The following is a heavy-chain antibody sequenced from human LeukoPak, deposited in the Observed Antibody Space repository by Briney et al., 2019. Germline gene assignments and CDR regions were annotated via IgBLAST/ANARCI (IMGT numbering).Heavy chain of an antibody. CDR3: ARNRIAARPPNWFDP. D-gene: IGHD6-6*01. Sequence: SQTLCLTWTVSGGSICSYYWSWIRQPPGKGLEWIGYIYYSGSTNYNPSLKSRVTISVDTSKNQFSLKLSSVTAADTAVYYCARNRIAARPPNWFDPWGQGTLVTVSS. CDR2: IYYSGST. V-gene: IGHV4-59*01. J-gene: IGHJ5*02. CDR1: GGSICSYY.